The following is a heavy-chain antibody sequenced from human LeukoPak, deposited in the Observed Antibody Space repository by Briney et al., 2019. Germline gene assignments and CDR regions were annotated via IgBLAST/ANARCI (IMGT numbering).Heavy chain of an antibody. CDR3: ARDSNYNYWSGSGY. V-gene: IGHV3-21*01. CDR1: GFTFSSYS. D-gene: IGHD3-3*01. CDR2: ISTSSVYT. J-gene: IGHJ4*02. Sequence: GGSLRLSCAASGFTFSSYSMNWVRQAPGKGLEWVSSISTSSVYTYYTDSVKGRFSISRDNAKNSPFLQMNSLRAEDTAVYYCARDSNYNYWSGSGYWGQGTLVTVSS.